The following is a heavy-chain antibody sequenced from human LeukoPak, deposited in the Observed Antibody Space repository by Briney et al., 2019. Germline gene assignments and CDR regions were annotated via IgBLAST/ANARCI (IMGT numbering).Heavy chain of an antibody. D-gene: IGHD1-26*01. Sequence: PGGSLSLSCTVSGIDVSSNYISWVRQAPGKGLEWVSVTYVSGNTYYADSVKGRFIVSRDNSKNTLYLEMNSLRVEDTGVYYCAREVGAWGQGTLDTVSS. CDR3: AREVGA. J-gene: IGHJ5*02. CDR1: GIDVSSNY. CDR2: TYVSGNT. V-gene: IGHV3-66*01.